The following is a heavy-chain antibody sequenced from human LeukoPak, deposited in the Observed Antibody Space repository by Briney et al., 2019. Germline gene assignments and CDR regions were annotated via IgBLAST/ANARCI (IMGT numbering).Heavy chain of an antibody. CDR1: GFTFSSYS. V-gene: IGHV3-21*01. Sequence: PGGSLRLSCAASGFTFSSYSMNWVRQAPGKGLEWVSSISSSSYIYYADSVKGRFTISRDNAKNSLYLQMNSLRAEDTAVYYCARVDGDYLRRFDYWGQGTLVTVSS. D-gene: IGHD4-17*01. J-gene: IGHJ4*02. CDR2: ISSSSYI. CDR3: ARVDGDYLRRFDY.